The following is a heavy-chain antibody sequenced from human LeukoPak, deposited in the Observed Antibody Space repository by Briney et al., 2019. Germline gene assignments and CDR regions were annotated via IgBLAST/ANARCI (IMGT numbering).Heavy chain of an antibody. D-gene: IGHD3-22*01. CDR2: IRWDGGST. J-gene: IGHJ4*02. CDR3: ALNCTGYYYDY. CDR1: GFTFDDYA. Sequence: GGSLRISCAASGFTFDDYAMHWVRQAPGKGLEWVSLIRWDGGSTYYADSVKGRFIISRDNSKNSLYLQMNSLRPEDTALYYCALNCTGYYYDYWGQGTLVTVSS. V-gene: IGHV3-43D*04.